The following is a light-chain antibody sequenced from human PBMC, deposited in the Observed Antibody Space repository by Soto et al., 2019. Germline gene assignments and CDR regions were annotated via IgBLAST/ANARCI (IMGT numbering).Light chain of an antibody. CDR2: DDN. J-gene: IGLJ3*02. V-gene: IGLV1-40*01. CDR1: SSNIGAGYD. Sequence: QSVLTQPPSVSGAPGQRVTISCTGSSSNIGAGYDVHWYQQIPGTPPKLLIFDDNNRPSGVPDRFSASKSGTSASLAITGLQAEDEALYYCSSYTTSNTWVFGGGTKVTVL. CDR3: SSYTTSNTWV.